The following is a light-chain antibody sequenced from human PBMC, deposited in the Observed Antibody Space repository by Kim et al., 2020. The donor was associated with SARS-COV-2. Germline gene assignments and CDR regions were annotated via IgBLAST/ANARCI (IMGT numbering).Light chain of an antibody. CDR3: QQYDHYPRT. CDR1: QSISSW. J-gene: IGKJ1*01. CDR2: AAS. Sequence: DIQMTQSPSLVSASVGDTVTITCRASQSISSWLAWYQQKPEKAPKSLIYAASSLQSGVPSRFSGSGSGTHFTLTITSLQPEDCATYYCQQYDHYPRTFGQGTKVDIK. V-gene: IGKV1D-16*01.